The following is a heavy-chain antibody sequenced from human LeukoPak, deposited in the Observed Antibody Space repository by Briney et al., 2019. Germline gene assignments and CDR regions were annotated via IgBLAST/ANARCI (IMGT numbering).Heavy chain of an antibody. CDR3: ARDSAWRGNRYAFDI. Sequence: PGGSLRLSCEVSGFAFDDYAMHWVRQAPGKGIEWVSSISWDTSTVAYADSVKGRFTISRDNVRKSLNLQMNSLTTEDTAFYFCARDSAWRGNRYAFDIWGQGTMVTVSS. CDR1: GFAFDDYA. J-gene: IGHJ3*02. CDR2: ISWDTSTV. V-gene: IGHV3-9*01. D-gene: IGHD1-1*01.